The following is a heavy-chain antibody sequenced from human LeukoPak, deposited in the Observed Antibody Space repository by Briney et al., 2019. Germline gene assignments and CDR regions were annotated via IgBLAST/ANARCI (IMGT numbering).Heavy chain of an antibody. Sequence: ASVKVSCKASGYIFTSYGITWVRQAPGQGLEWMGWINTNTGNPTYAQGFTGRFVFSLDTSVSTAYLQISSLKAEDTAVYYCARGYYYMDVWGKGTTVTVSS. CDR3: ARGYYYMDV. J-gene: IGHJ6*03. CDR2: INTNTGNP. CDR1: GYIFTSYG. V-gene: IGHV7-4-1*02.